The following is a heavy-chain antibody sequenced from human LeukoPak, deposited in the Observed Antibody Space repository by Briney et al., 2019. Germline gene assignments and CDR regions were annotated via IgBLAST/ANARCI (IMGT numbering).Heavy chain of an antibody. J-gene: IGHJ3*02. CDR1: AFTFGSYS. CDR3: AKPLYFYGAFDI. D-gene: IGHD3-3*01. CDR2: ISSSSTYI. Sequence: KSGGSLRLSCAASAFTFGSYSMNWVRQAPGKGLEWVSSISSSSTYIYYADSVKGRFTISRDDAKNTLYLQMNSLRAEDTAVYYCAKPLYFYGAFDIWGQGTMVTVSS. V-gene: IGHV3-21*04.